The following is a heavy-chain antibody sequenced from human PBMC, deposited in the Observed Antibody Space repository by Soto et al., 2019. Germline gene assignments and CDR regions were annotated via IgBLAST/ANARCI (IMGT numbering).Heavy chain of an antibody. J-gene: IGHJ4*02. CDR1: GGSISSGGYY. CDR2: IYYSGST. D-gene: IGHD4-17*01. Sequence: SETLSLTCTVSGGSISSGGYYWSWIRQHPGKGLEWIGYIYYSGSTYYNPSLKSRVTISVDTSKNQFSLKLSSVTAADTAVYYCARDPYGGLFDYWGQGTLVTVSS. CDR3: ARDPYGGLFDY. V-gene: IGHV4-31*03.